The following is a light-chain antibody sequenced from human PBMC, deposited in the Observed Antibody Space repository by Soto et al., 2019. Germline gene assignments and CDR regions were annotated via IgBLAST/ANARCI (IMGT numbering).Light chain of an antibody. CDR3: QQYYSTPPIT. Sequence: DIVMTQSPDSLAVSLGERATINCKSSQRVLYNSNNKNYLAWYQQKPGQPPKLLIYWASTRESGVPDRFSGSGSGTDFTLTISSLQAEDVAVYYCQQYYSTPPITFGQGTRLEIK. V-gene: IGKV4-1*01. CDR2: WAS. J-gene: IGKJ5*01. CDR1: QRVLYNSNNKNY.